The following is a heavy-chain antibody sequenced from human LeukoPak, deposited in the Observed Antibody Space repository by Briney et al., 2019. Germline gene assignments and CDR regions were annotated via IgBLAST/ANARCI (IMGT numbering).Heavy chain of an antibody. V-gene: IGHV1-69*06. CDR3: ARGAAAAGPPYYYYYYYMDV. CDR1: GGTFSSYA. D-gene: IGHD6-13*01. CDR2: IIPIFGTA. J-gene: IGHJ6*03. Sequence: SVKVSCKASGGTFSSYAISWVRQAPGQGLEWMGGIIPIFGTANYAQKFQGRVTITADKSTSTAYMELSSLRSEDTAVYYCARGAAAAGPPYYYYYYYMDVWGKGTTVTVSS.